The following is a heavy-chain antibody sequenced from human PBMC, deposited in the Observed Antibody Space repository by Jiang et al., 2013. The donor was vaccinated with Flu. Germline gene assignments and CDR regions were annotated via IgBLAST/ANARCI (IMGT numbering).Heavy chain of an antibody. Sequence: VQLLESGGGLVHPGGSLRLSCEASGFTFSDYVMNWVRQAPGKGLEVVSTIDPNAGKTEYADSVKGRFTIFRDNSKNKLFLQMNSLGAEDTALYYCVKYIGHCDDTICHRAFDVWGQGTRVIVSS. CDR3: VKYIGHCDDTICHRAFDV. CDR2: IDPNAGKT. D-gene: IGHD5-12*01. CDR1: GFTFSDYV. J-gene: IGHJ3*01. V-gene: IGHV3-23*01.